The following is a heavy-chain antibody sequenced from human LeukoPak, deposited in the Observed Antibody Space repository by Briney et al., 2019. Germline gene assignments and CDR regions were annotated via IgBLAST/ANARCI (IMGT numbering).Heavy chain of an antibody. Sequence: PSETLSLTCTVSAGSLSSSDYYWGWIRQPPGKGLEWIGSIFYSGNTYYNPSLKSRITISVDTSKNQFSLKLSSVTAADTAVYYCARVAVAGTSFDYWGQGTLVTVSS. CDR1: AGSLSSSDYY. V-gene: IGHV4-39*01. CDR2: IFYSGNT. D-gene: IGHD6-19*01. CDR3: ARVAVAGTSFDY. J-gene: IGHJ4*02.